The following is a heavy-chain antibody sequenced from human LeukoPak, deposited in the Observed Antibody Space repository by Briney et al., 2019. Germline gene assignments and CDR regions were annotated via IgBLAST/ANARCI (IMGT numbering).Heavy chain of an antibody. CDR2: ISSNGGST. J-gene: IGHJ4*02. CDR1: GFTFSSYA. D-gene: IGHD3-22*01. Sequence: GGSLRLYCAASGFTFSSYAMHWVRQAPGKGLEYVSAISSNGGSTYYANSVKGRFTISRDNSKNTLYLQMGSLRAEDMAVYYCARDRDSSGYTDYWGQGTLVTVSS. CDR3: ARDRDSSGYTDY. V-gene: IGHV3-64*01.